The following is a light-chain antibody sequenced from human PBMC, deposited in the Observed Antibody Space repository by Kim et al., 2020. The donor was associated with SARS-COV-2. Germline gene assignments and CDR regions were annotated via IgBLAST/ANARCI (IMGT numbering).Light chain of an antibody. CDR2: LGS. J-gene: IGKJ2*01. CDR3: MQALQTPYT. CDR1: QSLLHTSGRTY. Sequence: ASISCRSSQSLLHTSGRTYLDWYLQKPGQSPQLLIYLGSNRASGVPDRFSGSGSGTDFTLKISRVEAEDVGVYYCMQALQTPYTFGQGTKLEIK. V-gene: IGKV2-28*01.